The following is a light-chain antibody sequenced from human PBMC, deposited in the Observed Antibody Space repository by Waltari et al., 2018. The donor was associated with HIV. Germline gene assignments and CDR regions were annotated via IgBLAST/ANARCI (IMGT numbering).Light chain of an antibody. J-gene: IGLJ2*01. CDR2: LNSDGSH. Sequence: QLVLTQSPSASASLRASVKLTCTLSRGYTNYAIAWHQQPPAKGPRYLMKLNSDGSHSKGDGTPDRFSGSSSGAERYLTISSLQSEDEADYYCQTWGTGSVVFGGGTNLTVL. CDR1: RGYTNYA. CDR3: QTWGTGSVV. V-gene: IGLV4-69*01.